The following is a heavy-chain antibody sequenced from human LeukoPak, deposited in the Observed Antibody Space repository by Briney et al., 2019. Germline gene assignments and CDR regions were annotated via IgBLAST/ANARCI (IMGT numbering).Heavy chain of an antibody. CDR1: GESFSGYY. CDR3: ARPDEFDY. V-gene: IGHV4-34*01. J-gene: IGHJ4*02. Sequence: SETLSLTCAVYGESFSGYYWSWIRQPPGKGLEWIGEINHSGSTNYNPSLKSRVTISVDTSKNQFSLKLSSVTAADTAVYYCARPDEFDYWGQGTLVTVSS. CDR2: INHSGST.